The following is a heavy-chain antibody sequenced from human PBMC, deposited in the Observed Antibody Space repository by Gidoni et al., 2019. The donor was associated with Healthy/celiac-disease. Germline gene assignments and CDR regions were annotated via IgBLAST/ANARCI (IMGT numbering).Heavy chain of an antibody. Sequence: QVQLQQWGAGLLKPSETLSLTCAVYGGSFSGYYWSWIRQPPGKGLEWIGEINHSGSTNYNPSLKSRVTISVDTSKNQFSLKLSSVTAADTAVYYCARGTTVTTLGFDYWGQGTLVTVSS. D-gene: IGHD4-17*01. CDR2: INHSGST. CDR1: GGSFSGYY. CDR3: ARGTTVTTLGFDY. J-gene: IGHJ4*02. V-gene: IGHV4-34*01.